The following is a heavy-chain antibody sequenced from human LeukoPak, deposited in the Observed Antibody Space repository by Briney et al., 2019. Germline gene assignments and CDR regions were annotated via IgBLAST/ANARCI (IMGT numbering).Heavy chain of an antibody. Sequence: PGGSLRLSCAASGFTFSSYSMNWVRQAPGKGLEWVSSISTTSIYIYYADSVKGRFTISRDNAKNSLYLQMNSLRAEDTAVYYCARTDCSAGSCYPYDAFDIWGQGTMVTVSS. CDR1: GFTFSSYS. CDR2: ISTTSIYI. D-gene: IGHD2-15*01. V-gene: IGHV3-21*01. CDR3: ARTDCSAGSCYPYDAFDI. J-gene: IGHJ3*02.